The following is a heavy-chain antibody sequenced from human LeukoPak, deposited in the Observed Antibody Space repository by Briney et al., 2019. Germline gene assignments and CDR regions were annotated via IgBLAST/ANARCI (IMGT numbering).Heavy chain of an antibody. D-gene: IGHD3-9*01. CDR3: ARDPTNYNILTGYSPGYFDY. CDR2: ITVGAEYI. CDR1: GFTFDDYA. Sequence: GGSLRLSCAASGFTFDDYAMHWVRQARGKGLEWVSTITVGAEYIFYADSVKGRFTISRDNSKNTLYLQMNSLRAEDTAVYYCARDPTNYNILTGYSPGYFDYWGQGTLVTVSS. V-gene: IGHV3-23*01. J-gene: IGHJ4*02.